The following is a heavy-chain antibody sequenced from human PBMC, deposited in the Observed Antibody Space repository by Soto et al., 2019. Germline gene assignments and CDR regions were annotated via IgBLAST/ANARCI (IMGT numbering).Heavy chain of an antibody. CDR3: ATGTTVVTPLIIPPDAFDI. CDR2: FDPEDGET. J-gene: IGHJ3*02. CDR1: GYTLTELS. Sequence: QVQLVQSGAEVKKPGASVKVSCKVSGYTLTELSMHWVRQAPGKGLEWMGGFDPEDGETIYAQKFQGRVTMTEDTSTDTAYMELSSLRSEDTAVYYCATGTTVVTPLIIPPDAFDIWGQGTMVTVSS. V-gene: IGHV1-24*01. D-gene: IGHD4-17*01.